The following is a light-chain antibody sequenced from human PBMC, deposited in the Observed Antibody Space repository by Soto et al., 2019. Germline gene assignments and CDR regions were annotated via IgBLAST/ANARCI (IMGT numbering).Light chain of an antibody. Sequence: QSALTQPASVSGSPGQSITISCTGTSSDVGGYNYVSWYQQHPGKAPKLMIYDVSIRPSGVSTRFSGSKSGNTASLTISGLQAEDEADYYCSSYTSSSTPDVFGTGTKVTVL. CDR2: DVS. V-gene: IGLV2-14*01. J-gene: IGLJ1*01. CDR3: SSYTSSSTPDV. CDR1: SSDVGGYNY.